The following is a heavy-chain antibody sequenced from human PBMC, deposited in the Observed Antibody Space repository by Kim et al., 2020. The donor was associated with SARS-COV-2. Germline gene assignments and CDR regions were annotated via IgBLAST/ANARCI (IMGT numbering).Heavy chain of an antibody. J-gene: IGHJ4*02. CDR3: TTVRGTGDLNY. V-gene: IGHV3-15*01. CDR2: IKSKTDGGTT. D-gene: IGHD7-27*01. Sequence: GGSLRLSCADSGFTFRNAWMSWVRQDPWKGLEWVGRIKSKTDGGTTDYAAPVKGRFTISRDDSKNTLYLQMNSLKTEDTAVYYCTTVRGTGDLNYWGQGTLVTVSS. CDR1: GFTFRNAW.